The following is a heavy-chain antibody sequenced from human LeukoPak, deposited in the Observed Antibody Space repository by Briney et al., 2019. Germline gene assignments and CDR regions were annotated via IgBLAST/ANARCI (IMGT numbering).Heavy chain of an antibody. Sequence: GGSLRLSCAASGFTFSSHAMNWVRQAPGKGLEWVAVISFDGSNKYYADSVKGRFTISRDNSKNTLYLQMNSLRAEDTAVYYCAKDIDNGDYVVYWGQGTLVTVSS. CDR3: AKDIDNGDYVVY. D-gene: IGHD4-17*01. CDR2: ISFDGSNK. J-gene: IGHJ4*02. CDR1: GFTFSSHA. V-gene: IGHV3-30*04.